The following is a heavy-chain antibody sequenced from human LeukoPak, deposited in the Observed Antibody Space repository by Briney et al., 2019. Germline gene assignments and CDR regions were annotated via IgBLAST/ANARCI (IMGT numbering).Heavy chain of an antibody. V-gene: IGHV1-18*01. CDR3: ARDYYGWQSHPYFDY. J-gene: IGHJ4*02. Sequence: VASVKVSCKASGYTFTSNGISWVRQAPGQGLEWMAGISTYNGNTNYAQKLQGRVTMTTDTSTSTVYMELRSLTSDDTAVYYCARDYYGWQSHPYFDYWGQGTLVTVSS. CDR2: ISTYNGNT. D-gene: IGHD3-10*01. CDR1: GYTFTSNG.